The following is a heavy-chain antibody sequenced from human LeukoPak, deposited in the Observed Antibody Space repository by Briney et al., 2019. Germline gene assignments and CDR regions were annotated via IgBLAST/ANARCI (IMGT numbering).Heavy chain of an antibody. CDR2: IYHSGST. J-gene: IGHJ4*02. CDR1: GDSISSYY. D-gene: IGHD6-13*01. Sequence: PSETLSLTCTVSGDSISSYYWSWIRQPPGKGLEWIGYIYHSGSTNYNPSLKSRVTISADTSKDQFSLRLASVAAADTAVYYCATGYSSTWYYFDYWGQGTLVTVSS. V-gene: IGHV4-59*01. CDR3: ATGYSSTWYYFDY.